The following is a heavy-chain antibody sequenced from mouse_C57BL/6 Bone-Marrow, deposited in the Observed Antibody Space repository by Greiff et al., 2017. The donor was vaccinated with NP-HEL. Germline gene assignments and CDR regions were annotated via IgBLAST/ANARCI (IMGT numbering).Heavy chain of an antibody. CDR1: GFTFSDYY. CDR2: ISNGGGST. J-gene: IGHJ4*01. V-gene: IGHV5-12*01. CDR3: ARHGATVVGSYAMDY. Sequence: DVKLVESGGGLVQPGGSLKLSCAASGFTFSDYYMYWVRQTPEKRLEWVAYISNGGGSTYYPDTVKGRFTISRDNAKNTLYLQMSRLKSEDTAMYYCARHGATVVGSYAMDYWGQGTSVTVSS. D-gene: IGHD1-1*01.